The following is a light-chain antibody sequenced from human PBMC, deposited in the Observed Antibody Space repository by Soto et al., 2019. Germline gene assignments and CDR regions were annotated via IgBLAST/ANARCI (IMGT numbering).Light chain of an antibody. V-gene: IGKV1-39*01. CDR2: AAS. J-gene: IGKJ1*01. CDR3: HQRNKWRT. Sequence: DIQMTQSPSSLSASVGDRVTITFRASQTIITDLNCYQLKPGKPPRLLIYAASSLQSGVPSRFSGSGSGTDFTLTISSLEPEDFAVYYCHQRNKWRTFGQGTKVDIK. CDR1: QTIITD.